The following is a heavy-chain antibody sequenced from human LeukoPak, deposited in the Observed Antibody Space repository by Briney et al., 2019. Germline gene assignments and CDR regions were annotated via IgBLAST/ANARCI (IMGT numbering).Heavy chain of an antibody. CDR2: ISGSGGST. CDR1: GFTFSSYG. Sequence: QPGGSLRLSCAASGFTFSSYGMSWVRQAPGKGLEWVSAISGSGGSTYYADSVKGRFTISRDNSKNTLYLQMNSLRAEDTAVYYCAKVYGSYRETYFDYWGQGTLVTVSS. CDR3: AKVYGSYRETYFDY. J-gene: IGHJ4*02. D-gene: IGHD1-26*01. V-gene: IGHV3-23*01.